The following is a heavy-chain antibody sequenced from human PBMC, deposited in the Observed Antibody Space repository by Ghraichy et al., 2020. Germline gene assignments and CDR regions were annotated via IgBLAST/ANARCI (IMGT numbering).Heavy chain of an antibody. J-gene: IGHJ4*02. D-gene: IGHD6-13*01. V-gene: IGHV4-30-4*07. CDR1: GGSISSGGYS. CDR2: IYYSGST. CDR3: ARAPPAAAAFDY. Sequence: SETLSLTCAVSGGSISSGGYSWSWIRQPPGKGLEWIGYIYYSGSTYYNPSLKSRVTISVDTSKNQFSLKLSSVTAADTAVYYCARAPPAAAAFDYWGQGTLVTVSS.